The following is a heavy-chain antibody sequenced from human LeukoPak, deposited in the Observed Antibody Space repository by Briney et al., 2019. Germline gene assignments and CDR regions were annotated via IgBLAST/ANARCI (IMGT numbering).Heavy chain of an antibody. CDR2: ISAYNGNT. CDR3: ARENWRSKSIDFDS. CDR1: GYTFTSYG. D-gene: IGHD6-6*01. Sequence: ASVKVSCKASGYTFTSYGISWVRQAPGQGLEWMGWISAYNGNTNYAQKLQGRVTMTTDTSTSTAYMELRSLRSDDTAAYFCARENWRSKSIDFDSWGQGTLVTVSS. V-gene: IGHV1-18*01. J-gene: IGHJ4*02.